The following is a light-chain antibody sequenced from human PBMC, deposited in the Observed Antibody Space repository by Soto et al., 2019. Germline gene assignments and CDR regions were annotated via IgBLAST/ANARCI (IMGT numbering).Light chain of an antibody. CDR3: SSYTSSSTPYV. Sequence: ALTQPASVSGSPGQSITISCTGTSSDVGGYNYVSWYQQHPGKAPKLMIYDVSNRPSGVSNRFSGSKSGNTVSLTISGLQAEDEADYYCSSYTSSSTPYVFGTGTKVTVL. CDR1: SSDVGGYNY. CDR2: DVS. J-gene: IGLJ1*01. V-gene: IGLV2-14*01.